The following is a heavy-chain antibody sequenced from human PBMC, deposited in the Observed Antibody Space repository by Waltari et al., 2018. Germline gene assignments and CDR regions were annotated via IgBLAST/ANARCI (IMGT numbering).Heavy chain of an antibody. J-gene: IGHJ4*02. CDR1: GFTFNNYA. Sequence: EVQLLESGGGLIPTGGSWTLSCAASGFTFNNYAMNWFRQAPGKGLEWVSVIYSGGGAYYADSVKGRFTISRDNSKNTLYLQMSSLRLEDTAVYYCVKETAYGYYFDNWGQGTLVSVSS. CDR2: IYSGGGA. D-gene: IGHD3-10*01. V-gene: IGHV3-23*03. CDR3: VKETAYGYYFDN.